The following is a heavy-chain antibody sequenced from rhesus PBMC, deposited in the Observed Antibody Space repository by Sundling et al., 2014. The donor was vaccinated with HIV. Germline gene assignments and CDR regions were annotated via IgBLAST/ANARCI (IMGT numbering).Heavy chain of an antibody. J-gene: IGHJ4*01. CDR1: EFTFSFYG. V-gene: IGHV3-103*01. CDR3: VKDKERLGGFEH. D-gene: IGHD6-31*01. CDR2: ISTGGTT. Sequence: VQLVESGGGLAKPGGSLRLSCAASEFTFSFYGMHWVRQAPGKGLEWVSGISTGGTTFYAEAVKGRFTISRDNSEKTLSLQMNSLRPEDTAVYYCVKDKERLGGFEHWGQGVLVTVSS.